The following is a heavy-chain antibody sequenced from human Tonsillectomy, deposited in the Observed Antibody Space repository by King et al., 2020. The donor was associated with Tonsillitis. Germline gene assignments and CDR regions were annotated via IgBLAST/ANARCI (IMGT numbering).Heavy chain of an antibody. Sequence: LQLQESGPGLVKPSETLSLTCSVSGGSISSSNYYWGWIRQPPGKGLEWIGNIYYSGSTYYNPSLKSRVTISVDTSKNKFSLRLSSVTAADTAVYYCARSLGNFDYWGQGTLVTVSS. CDR3: ARSLGNFDY. J-gene: IGHJ4*02. CDR1: GGSISSSNYY. CDR2: IYYSGST. D-gene: IGHD3-16*01. V-gene: IGHV4-39*01.